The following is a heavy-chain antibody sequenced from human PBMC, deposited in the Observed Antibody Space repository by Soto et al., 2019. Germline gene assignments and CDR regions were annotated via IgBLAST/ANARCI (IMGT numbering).Heavy chain of an antibody. J-gene: IGHJ4*02. CDR3: AKVGPYITMVRGAPIF. D-gene: IGHD3-10*01. Sequence: GGSLRLSCAASGFTFSSYAMSWVRQAPGKGLEWVSAISGSGGSTYYADSVKGRFTISRDNSKNTLYLQMNSLRAEDTAVYYCAKVGPYITMVRGAPIFWGQGTLVTVSS. CDR1: GFTFSSYA. CDR2: ISGSGGST. V-gene: IGHV3-23*01.